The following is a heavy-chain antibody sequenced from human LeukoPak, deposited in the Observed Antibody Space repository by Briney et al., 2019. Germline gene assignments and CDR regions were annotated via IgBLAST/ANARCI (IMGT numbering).Heavy chain of an antibody. CDR3: ARRYYYNLGSFPFDF. V-gene: IGHV4-34*01. CDR2: IHNSGTT. CDR1: GGPFSGYF. Sequence: TSETLSLTCAVSGGPFSGYFWSWIRQSSGKGLEWIGEIHNSGTTNYNPSLNSRVTISEDTSMNQFYLNLSSVTAADTAVYYCARRYYYNLGSFPFDFWSQGTLVTVSS. J-gene: IGHJ4*02. D-gene: IGHD3-10*01.